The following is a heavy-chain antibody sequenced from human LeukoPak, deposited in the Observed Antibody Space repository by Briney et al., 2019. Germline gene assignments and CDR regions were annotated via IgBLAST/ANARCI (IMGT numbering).Heavy chain of an antibody. J-gene: IGHJ4*02. D-gene: IGHD1-26*01. CDR1: GYTFTGYY. V-gene: IGHV1-2*02. Sequence: GASVKVSCKASGYTFTGYYMHWVRQAPGQGLEWMGWINPNSGGTNYAQKFQGRVTMTRDTSISTAYMELSRLRSDDTAVYYCARDLGRGATPFEYWGRGTLVTVSS. CDR2: INPNSGGT. CDR3: ARDLGRGATPFEY.